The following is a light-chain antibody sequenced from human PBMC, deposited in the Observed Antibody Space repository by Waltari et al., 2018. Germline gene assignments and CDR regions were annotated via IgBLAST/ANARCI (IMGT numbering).Light chain of an antibody. Sequence: QSALTQPASVSGSPGQAIILSCTGTGSDVGGYDHVSWYQQYPGKAPRLIIYDVYNRPSGVSNRFSGSKSDNTASLTISGLQAEDESVYYCSSYTSSGVVFGGGTKLTVL. CDR1: GSDVGGYDH. CDR3: SSYTSSGVV. V-gene: IGLV2-14*01. J-gene: IGLJ2*01. CDR2: DVY.